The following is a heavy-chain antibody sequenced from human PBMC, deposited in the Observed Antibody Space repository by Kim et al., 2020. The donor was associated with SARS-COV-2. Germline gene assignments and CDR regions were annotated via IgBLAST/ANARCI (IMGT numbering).Heavy chain of an antibody. J-gene: IGHJ6*02. Sequence: GGSLRLSCAASGFTFSSYAMSWVRQAPGKGLEWVSAISGSGGSRYYADSVKGRFTISRDNSKNTLYLQMNSLRAEDTAVYYCAKVRTMVRIRPYGMDVWGQGTTVTVSS. V-gene: IGHV3-23*01. D-gene: IGHD3-10*01. CDR1: GFTFSSYA. CDR2: ISGSGGSR. CDR3: AKVRTMVRIRPYGMDV.